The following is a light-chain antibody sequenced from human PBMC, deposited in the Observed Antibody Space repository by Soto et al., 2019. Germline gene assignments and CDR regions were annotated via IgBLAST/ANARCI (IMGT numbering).Light chain of an antibody. CDR3: QQYGSSLIT. Sequence: EIVLPQSPGTLSLSPGARSPLSGRASQSVSSSYLAWYQQKPGQAPRLLIYGASSRATGIPDRFSGSGSGTDFTLTISRLEPEDFAVYYCQQYGSSLITFGQGTRLEIK. CDR1: QSVSSSY. J-gene: IGKJ5*01. V-gene: IGKV3-20*01. CDR2: GAS.